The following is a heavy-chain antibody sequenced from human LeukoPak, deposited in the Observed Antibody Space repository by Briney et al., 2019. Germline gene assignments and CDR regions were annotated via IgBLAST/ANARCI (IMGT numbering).Heavy chain of an antibody. CDR2: IRHDGSEK. D-gene: IGHD1-26*01. Sequence: PGGSLRLSCAASGFTFSSNWMSWVRQAPGKGLEWVANIRHDGSEKYYVDSVKGRFTISRDNAKDSLYLQMNSLRAEDTAVYYCAKELLKEDDSGSYGPFDYWGQGTLVTVSS. CDR1: GFTFSSNW. V-gene: IGHV3-7*01. J-gene: IGHJ4*02. CDR3: AKELLKEDDSGSYGPFDY.